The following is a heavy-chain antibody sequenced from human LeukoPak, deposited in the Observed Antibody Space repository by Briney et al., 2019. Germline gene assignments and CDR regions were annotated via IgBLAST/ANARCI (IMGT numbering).Heavy chain of an antibody. V-gene: IGHV3-23*01. CDR1: GFTFSSYV. Sequence: GGTLRLSCAASGFTFSSYVMSWVRQAPGKGLEWVSGISGSGGRTYYADSVKGRFTISRDNSKNTLYLQMNSLRAEDTAVYYCARVGYTAYAFDIWGQGTMVTVSS. CDR2: ISGSGGRT. D-gene: IGHD2-2*02. CDR3: ARVGYTAYAFDI. J-gene: IGHJ3*02.